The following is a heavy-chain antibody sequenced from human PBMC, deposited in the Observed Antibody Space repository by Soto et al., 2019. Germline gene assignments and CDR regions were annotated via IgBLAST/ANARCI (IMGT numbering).Heavy chain of an antibody. D-gene: IGHD3-22*01. V-gene: IGHV3-33*01. CDR3: ARGRPRLTYYYDSSGYHSAFDI. CDR2: IWYDGSNK. J-gene: IGHJ3*02. Sequence: GGSLRLSCAASGFTFSSYGMHWVRQAPGKGLEWVAVIWYDGSNKYYADSVKGRFTISRDNSKNTLYLQMNSLRAEDTAVYYCARGRPRLTYYYDSSGYHSAFDIWGQGTMVTVSS. CDR1: GFTFSSYG.